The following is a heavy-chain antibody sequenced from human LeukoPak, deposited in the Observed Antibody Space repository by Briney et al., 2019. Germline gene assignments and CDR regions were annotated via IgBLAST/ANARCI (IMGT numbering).Heavy chain of an antibody. D-gene: IGHD3-3*01. CDR3: ARDRYYDFWSGSSGMDV. Sequence: GGSLRLSCAASGFTFSNYSMNWVRQAPGKGLEWVSSISSSSGYIYYADSVKGRFTISRNNAKNSLFLQMNSLRAEDTAVYYCARDRYYDFWSGSSGMDVWGQGTTVTVSS. V-gene: IGHV3-21*01. CDR1: GFTFSNYS. J-gene: IGHJ6*02. CDR2: ISSSSGYI.